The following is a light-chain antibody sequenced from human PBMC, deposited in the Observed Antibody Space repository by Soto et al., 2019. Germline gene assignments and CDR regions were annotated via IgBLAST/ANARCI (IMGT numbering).Light chain of an antibody. CDR1: TNDIGTYNY. J-gene: IGLJ2*01. Sequence: QSALTQPASVSGSPGQSITISCTGTTNDIGTYNYVSWYQQHPGKAPKLMIYNVINRPSGVSNRFSGSKSGNTASLTISGLQAEDEADYYCSSCTVSRTVVFGGGTKLTVL. CDR2: NVI. V-gene: IGLV2-14*03. CDR3: SSCTVSRTVV.